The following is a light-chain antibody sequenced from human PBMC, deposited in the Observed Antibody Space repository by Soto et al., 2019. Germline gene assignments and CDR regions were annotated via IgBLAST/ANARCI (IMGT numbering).Light chain of an antibody. J-gene: IGKJ1*01. V-gene: IGKV3-11*01. CDR1: QSVSTY. Sequence: EIVLTQSPATLSLSPGERATLSCRASQSVSTYLAWYQQKPGQAPRLLIYDASTRATGILARFSGSGSGTDFTLPISSLEPEEFAVYYCQQRGNWPRTFGQGTKVEIK. CDR3: QQRGNWPRT. CDR2: DAS.